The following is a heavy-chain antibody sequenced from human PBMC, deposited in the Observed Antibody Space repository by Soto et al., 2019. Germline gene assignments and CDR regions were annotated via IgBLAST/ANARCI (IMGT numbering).Heavy chain of an antibody. D-gene: IGHD3-22*01. CDR2: ISNDGSIQ. CDR3: AKERRGSSGTCSRCFGMDV. CDR1: GFTFSSYG. Sequence: QVQLMESGGSVLQPGRSLRLSCAASGFTFSSYGMHWVRQAPGKGLEWVTIISNDGSIQYYGDSVKGRFTVSRDNSKNTLFLEMNRLTAADTATYYCAKERRGSSGTCSRCFGMDVWGQGTTVTVSS. J-gene: IGHJ6*02. V-gene: IGHV3-30*18.